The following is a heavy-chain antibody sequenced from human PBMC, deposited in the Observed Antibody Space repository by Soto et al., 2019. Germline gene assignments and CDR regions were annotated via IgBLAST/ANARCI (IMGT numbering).Heavy chain of an antibody. V-gene: IGHV3-74*01. Sequence: EVQLVESGGGLFQPGGSLRLSCAASGFTFNKYWIHWVRQAPGTGLVWVSRIKYDATSTNYADSVKGRFSISRDNAQNTVHLQMSSLRGDDTDVYYCVRGALGSYYFDYWGQGTLVTVSS. CDR1: GFTFNKYW. D-gene: IGHD3-16*01. CDR3: VRGALGSYYFDY. J-gene: IGHJ4*02. CDR2: IKYDATST.